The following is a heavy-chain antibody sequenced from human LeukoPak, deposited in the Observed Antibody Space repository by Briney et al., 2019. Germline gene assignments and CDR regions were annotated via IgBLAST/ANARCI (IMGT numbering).Heavy chain of an antibody. CDR1: GFTFSSYE. V-gene: IGHV3-23*01. Sequence: GGSLRLSCAASGFTFSSYEMNWVRQAPGKGLEWVSSVSGSGGITYNADSVKGRFSISRDNSKNTLYLQMNSLRAEDTAIYYCAKDMVRGVILPYYFDYWGQGTLVTVSS. CDR2: VSGSGGIT. J-gene: IGHJ4*02. D-gene: IGHD3-10*01. CDR3: AKDMVRGVILPYYFDY.